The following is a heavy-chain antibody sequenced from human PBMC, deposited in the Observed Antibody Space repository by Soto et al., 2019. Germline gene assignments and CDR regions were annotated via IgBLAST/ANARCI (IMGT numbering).Heavy chain of an antibody. D-gene: IGHD5-12*01. CDR3: TSSPTNVDIVATEYFHH. CDR2: MNPNSGNT. CDR1: GYTFTSYD. Sequence: GASVKVSCKASGYTFTSYDINWVRQATGQGLEWMGWMNPNSGNTGYAQKFQGRVTMTRNTSISTAYMELSSLRSEDTAVYYCTSSPTNVDIVATEYFHHWGQGTLVTVSS. J-gene: IGHJ1*01. V-gene: IGHV1-8*01.